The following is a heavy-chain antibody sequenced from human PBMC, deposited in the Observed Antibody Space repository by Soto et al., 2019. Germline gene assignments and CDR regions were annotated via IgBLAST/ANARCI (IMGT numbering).Heavy chain of an antibody. CDR3: ARVPLTYCSSNSCHPGGMDV. CDR1: GDSGSSGSCY. V-gene: IGHV4-61*01. D-gene: IGHD2-2*01. Sequence: LETHRHTWTVSGDSGSSGSCYWSRIQKPPGKGLEWIGYIYYSGNTNYHPSLKSRVTISVDTSKNQFSLKLSSVTAADTAVYYCARVPLTYCSSNSCHPGGMDVWGQGTTVTVSS. J-gene: IGHJ6*02. CDR2: IYYSGNT.